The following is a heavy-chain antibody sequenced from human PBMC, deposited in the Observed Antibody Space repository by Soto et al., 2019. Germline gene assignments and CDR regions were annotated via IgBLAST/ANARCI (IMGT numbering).Heavy chain of an antibody. J-gene: IGHJ4*02. CDR1: GFPFSTSS. D-gene: IGHD6-13*01. Sequence: LRLSCVASGFPFSTSSMIWVRQAPGKGLEWVSSLTSSSSFIYYADSVKGRFTISRDNAKNSLSLQMNTLSADDTAVYYCARVAAAHYFDYWGQGTLVTVSS. CDR2: LTSSSSFI. V-gene: IGHV3-21*01. CDR3: ARVAAAHYFDY.